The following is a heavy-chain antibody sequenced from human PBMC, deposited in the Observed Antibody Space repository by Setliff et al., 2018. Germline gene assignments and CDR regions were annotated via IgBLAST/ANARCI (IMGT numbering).Heavy chain of an antibody. Sequence: LRLSCGTSGFTFDVSGMSWVRQAPGKGLEWVSSINWSGGSRAYADSVKGRFTISRDNAKNSLYLQMNSLRVEDTAFYYCAKVRLPNSYMRSGVESWGQGTPVTVSS. CDR3: AKVRLPNSYMRSGVES. CDR2: INWSGGSR. V-gene: IGHV3-20*04. D-gene: IGHD1-20*01. J-gene: IGHJ5*01. CDR1: GFTFDVSG.